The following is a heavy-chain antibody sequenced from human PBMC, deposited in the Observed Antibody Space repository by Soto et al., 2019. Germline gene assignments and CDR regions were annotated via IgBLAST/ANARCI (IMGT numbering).Heavy chain of an antibody. Sequence: GGSLRLSCAASGFTVNSNYMSWVRQAPGKGLEWVSVIYSDGSTYYADSVKGRFIISRDNSNNTLYFQMNSLRAEDTAVYYCATLTKYDILTGFYPFWGQGTLVTVSS. D-gene: IGHD3-9*01. CDR2: IYSDGST. CDR1: GFTVNSNY. CDR3: ATLTKYDILTGFYPF. J-gene: IGHJ4*02. V-gene: IGHV3-66*01.